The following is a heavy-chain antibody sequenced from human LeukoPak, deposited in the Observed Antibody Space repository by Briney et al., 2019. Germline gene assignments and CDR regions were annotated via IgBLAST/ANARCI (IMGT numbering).Heavy chain of an antibody. D-gene: IGHD5-18*01. J-gene: IGHJ4*02. V-gene: IGHV3-74*01. CDR3: ARNGPHSYVYTEGGY. Sequence: GGSLRLSCAASGFTFSSYWMHWVRQAPGKGLVWVSRINSDGSSTSYADSVKGRFTISRDNGKNTLYLQMNSLRAEDTAVYYCARNGPHSYVYTEGGYWGQEPRVTVSS. CDR1: GFTFSSYW. CDR2: INSDGSST.